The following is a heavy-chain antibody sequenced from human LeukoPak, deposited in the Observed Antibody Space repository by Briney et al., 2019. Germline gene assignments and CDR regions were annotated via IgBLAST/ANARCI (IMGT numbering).Heavy chain of an antibody. D-gene: IGHD3-22*01. CDR3: ASEGYLGH. V-gene: IGHV7-4-1*02. CDR1: GGTFSSYA. Sequence: ASVKVSCKASGGTFSSYAISWVRQAPGQGLEWMGWINTNTGNPTYVQGFTGRFVFSLDTSVSTAYLQISSLTVEDTAVYYCASEGYLGHWGQGTLVTVSS. CDR2: INTNTGNP. J-gene: IGHJ4*02.